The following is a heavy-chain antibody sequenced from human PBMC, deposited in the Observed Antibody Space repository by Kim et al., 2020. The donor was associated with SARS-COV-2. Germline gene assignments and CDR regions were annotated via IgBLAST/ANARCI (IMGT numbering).Heavy chain of an antibody. CDR2: INNDGSNK. CDR3: ARRNYRESVSIFDY. D-gene: IGHD2-21*01. V-gene: IGHV3-30-3*01. J-gene: IGHJ4*01. CDR1: GLSFDSSS. Sequence: GGSLRLSCAASGLSFDSSSMHWVRQAPGKGREWVAVINNDGSNKNYADSVKGRFTISRDNSKNTLYLQMNSLRAEDTAVYYCARRNYRESVSIFDY.